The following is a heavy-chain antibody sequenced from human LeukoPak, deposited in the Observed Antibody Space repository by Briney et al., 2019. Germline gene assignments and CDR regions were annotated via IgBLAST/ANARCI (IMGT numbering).Heavy chain of an antibody. D-gene: IGHD3-22*01. V-gene: IGHV4-59*01. J-gene: IGHJ4*02. Sequence: TSETLSLTCTVSGGSISSYYWSWIRQPPGKGLEWIGNIYGSGSTNYNPSLKSRVTISVDTSKNQCSLKLSSVTAADTAVYYCARQSISGSSLSYFDYWGQGTLVNVSS. CDR2: IYGSGST. CDR1: GGSISSYY. CDR3: ARQSISGSSLSYFDY.